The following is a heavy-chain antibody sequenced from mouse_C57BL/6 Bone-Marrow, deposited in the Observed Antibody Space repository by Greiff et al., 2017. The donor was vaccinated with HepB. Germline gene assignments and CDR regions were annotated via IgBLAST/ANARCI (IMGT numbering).Heavy chain of an antibody. CDR1: GYTFTSYW. CDR2: IDPSDSYT. D-gene: IGHD1-1*01. J-gene: IGHJ3*01. Sequence: QVQLQQPGAELVKPGASVKLSCKASGYTFTSYWMQWVKQRPGQGLEWIGEIDPSDSYTNYNQKFKGKAPLTVDTSSSTAYMQLSSLTSEDSAVYYCARCLLLRYPFAYWGQGTLVTVSA. V-gene: IGHV1-50*01. CDR3: ARCLLLRYPFAY.